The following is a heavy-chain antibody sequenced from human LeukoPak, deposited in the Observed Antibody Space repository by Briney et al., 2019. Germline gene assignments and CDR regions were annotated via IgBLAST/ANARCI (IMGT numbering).Heavy chain of an antibody. V-gene: IGHV4-59*08. CDR2: IFYSGNT. D-gene: IGHD6-19*01. CDR3: ARVYSSAWYYWFDP. Sequence: SETLSLTCTVSGSSISRYYWSWIRQPPGKGLEWIGYIFYSGNTNYNPSLKSRVTISVDTSKNQFSLKLSSVTAADTAVYYCARVYSSAWYYWFDPWGQGTLVTVSS. CDR1: GSSISRYY. J-gene: IGHJ5*02.